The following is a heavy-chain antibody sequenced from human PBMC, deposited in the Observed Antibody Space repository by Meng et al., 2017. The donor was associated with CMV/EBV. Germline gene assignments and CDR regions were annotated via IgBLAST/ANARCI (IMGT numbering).Heavy chain of an antibody. J-gene: IGHJ1*01. V-gene: IGHV3-21*01. Sequence: GESLKISCPASGFTFSSYSMNWVRQAPGTGLEWVSSISSSSSYIYYADSVKGRSTISRDNAKNSLYLQMNSLRAEDTAVYYCARDYVVGATTAYFQHWGQGTLVTVSS. D-gene: IGHD1-26*01. CDR3: ARDYVVGATTAYFQH. CDR1: GFTFSSYS. CDR2: ISSSSSYI.